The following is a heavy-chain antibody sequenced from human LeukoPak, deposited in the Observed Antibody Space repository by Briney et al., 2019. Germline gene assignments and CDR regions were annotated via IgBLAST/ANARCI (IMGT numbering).Heavy chain of an antibody. CDR3: ARSGGYPVYFDY. CDR2: ISNYGGST. V-gene: IGHV3-48*04. D-gene: IGHD5-12*01. CDR1: GFTFSSYA. Sequence: GGSLRLSCAASGFTFSSYAMSWVRQAPGKGLEWVSGISNYGGSTYYADSVKGRFTISRDNAKNSLYLQMNSLRAEDTAVYYCARSGGYPVYFDYWGQGALVTVSS. J-gene: IGHJ4*02.